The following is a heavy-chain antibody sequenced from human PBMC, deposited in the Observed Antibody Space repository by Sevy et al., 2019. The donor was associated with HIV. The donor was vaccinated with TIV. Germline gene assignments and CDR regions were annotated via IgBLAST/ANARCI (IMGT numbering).Heavy chain of an antibody. CDR1: GFSFNKYG. V-gene: IGHV3-30*18. Sequence: GGSLRLSCAASGFSFNKYGMHWVRQAPGEGLEWVAVIAYDVGNKYYTDSVKGRFTISRDNSKNTLYLQMNSLRAEDTAVYYCAKIPAGGSYFSYCDSWGQGTLVTVSS. J-gene: IGHJ4*02. D-gene: IGHD1-26*01. CDR2: IAYDVGNK. CDR3: AKIPAGGSYFSYCDS.